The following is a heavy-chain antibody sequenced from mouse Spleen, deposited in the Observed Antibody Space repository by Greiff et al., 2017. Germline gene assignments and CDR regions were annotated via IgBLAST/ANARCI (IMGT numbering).Heavy chain of an antibody. CDR2: INPNNGGT. D-gene: IGHD2-2*01. CDR3: AREDGYDGFGY. J-gene: IGHJ2*01. V-gene: IGHV1-26*01. Sequence: EVQLQQSGPELVKPGASVKISCKASGYTFTDYYMNWVKQSHGKSLEWIGDINPNNGGTSYNQKFKGKATLTVDKSSSTAYMELRSLTSEDSAVYYCAREDGYDGFGYWGQGTTLTVSS. CDR1: GYTFTDYY.